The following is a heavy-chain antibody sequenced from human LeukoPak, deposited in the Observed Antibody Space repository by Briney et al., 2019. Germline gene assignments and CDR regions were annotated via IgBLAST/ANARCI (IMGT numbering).Heavy chain of an antibody. J-gene: IGHJ4*02. Sequence: PGGSLRLSCAASGFTFRSDAMSWVRQPPGKGLEWIGEIYHSGSTNYNPSLKSRVTISVDKSKNQFSLKLSSVTAADTAVYYCASGGHFDGNGPSDYWGQGTLVTVSS. CDR2: IYHSGST. V-gene: IGHV4-4*02. CDR3: ASGGHFDGNGPSDY. D-gene: IGHD3-9*01. CDR1: GFTFRSDAM.